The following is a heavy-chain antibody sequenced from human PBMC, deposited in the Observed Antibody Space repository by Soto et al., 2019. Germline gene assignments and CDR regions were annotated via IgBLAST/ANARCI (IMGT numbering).Heavy chain of an antibody. CDR2: IGTAGDT. V-gene: IGHV3-13*01. J-gene: IGHJ6*02. CDR1: GFTFSSYD. CDR3: ARAIQWELHRNGMDV. D-gene: IGHD1-26*01. Sequence: GGSLRLSCAASGFTFSSYDMHWVRQATGKGLEWVSAIGTAGDTYYPGSVKGRFTISRENAKNSLYLQMNSLRAEDTAVYYCARAIQWELHRNGMDVWGQGTTVTVSS.